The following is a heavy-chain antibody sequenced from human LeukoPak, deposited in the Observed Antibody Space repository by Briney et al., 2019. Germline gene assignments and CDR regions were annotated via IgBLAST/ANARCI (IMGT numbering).Heavy chain of an antibody. CDR1: GYTFTSYY. J-gene: IGHJ4*02. CDR2: INPSGGST. V-gene: IGHV1-46*01. Sequence: ASVKVSCKASGYTFTSYYMHWVRQAPGQGLEWMGIINPSGGSTSYAQKFQGRVTMTRDMSTSTVYMEPSSLRSEDTAVYYCARGRHHYYDSSGYQTGAYFDYWGQGTLVTVSS. D-gene: IGHD3-22*01. CDR3: ARGRHHYYDSSGYQTGAYFDY.